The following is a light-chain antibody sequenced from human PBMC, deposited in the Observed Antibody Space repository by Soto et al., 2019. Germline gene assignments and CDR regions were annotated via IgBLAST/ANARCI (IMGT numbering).Light chain of an antibody. V-gene: IGLV1-36*01. CDR1: SFNIGNNA. CDR2: YDD. Sequence: QLVLTQPPSVPEAPRQRVTISCSGSSFNIGNNAVNWYQQLPGKAPKLLIYYDDLLPSGVSDRFSGSKSGTSASLAISGLQSEDEADYYCAAWDDSLNGYVFGTGTKLTVL. J-gene: IGLJ1*01. CDR3: AAWDDSLNGYV.